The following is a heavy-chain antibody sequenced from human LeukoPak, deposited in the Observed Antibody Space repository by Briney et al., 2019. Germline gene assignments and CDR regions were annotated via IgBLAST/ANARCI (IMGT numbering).Heavy chain of an antibody. CDR3: ARRRFGFCSGGSCYDWFDP. CDR1: GGTFSIYA. Sequence: SVKVSCKASGGTFSIYAISWVRQAPGQGLEWMGGIIPIFGTANYAQKFQGRVTITADESTSTAYMELSSLRSEDTAVYYRARRRFGFCSGGSCYDWFDPWGQGTLVTVSS. V-gene: IGHV1-69*01. CDR2: IIPIFGTA. J-gene: IGHJ5*02. D-gene: IGHD2-15*01.